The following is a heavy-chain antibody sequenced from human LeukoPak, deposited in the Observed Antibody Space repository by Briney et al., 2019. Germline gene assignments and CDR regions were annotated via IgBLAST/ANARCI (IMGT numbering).Heavy chain of an antibody. V-gene: IGHV4-4*02. CDR1: GGSISSSNW. CDR2: IYHSGST. D-gene: IGHD3-10*01. CDR3: ARVLDYYGSGSRDFDY. Sequence: PSETLSLTCAVSGGSISSSNWWSWVRQPPGKGLEWIGEIYHSGSTNYNPSLKSRVTISVDKSKNQFSLKLSSVTAADTAVYYCARVLDYYGSGSRDFDYWGQGTLVTVSS. J-gene: IGHJ4*02.